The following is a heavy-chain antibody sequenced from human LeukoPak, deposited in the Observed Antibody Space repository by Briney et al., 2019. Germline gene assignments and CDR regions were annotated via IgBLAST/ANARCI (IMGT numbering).Heavy chain of an antibody. CDR3: ARDYCSSFSCQDY. V-gene: IGHV3-33*01. CDR2: IWYDGSNQ. D-gene: IGHD2-2*01. Sequence: SGRSLRLSCAASGFLFSSYGMHWVPQAPGKGLEWVAIIWYDGSNQYYADSVKGRFTISRDNSKNTLYLQMNSLRAEDTAVYYCARDYCSSFSCQDYWGQGTLVTVSS. J-gene: IGHJ4*02. CDR1: GFLFSSYG.